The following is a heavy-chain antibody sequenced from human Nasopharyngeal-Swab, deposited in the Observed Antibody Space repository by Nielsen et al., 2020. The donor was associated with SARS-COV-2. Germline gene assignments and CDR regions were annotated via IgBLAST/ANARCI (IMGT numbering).Heavy chain of an antibody. CDR3: AKDPIRYDFGGMDV. CDR2: ISGSGGST. V-gene: IGHV3-23*01. CDR1: GFTFSSYA. J-gene: IGHJ6*02. D-gene: IGHD3-3*01. Sequence: GESLKISCAASGFTFSSYAMSWVRQAPGKGLEWVSAISGSGGSTYYADSVKGRFTISRDNSKNTLYLQMNSLRAEDTAVYYCAKDPIRYDFGGMDVWGQGTTVTVSS.